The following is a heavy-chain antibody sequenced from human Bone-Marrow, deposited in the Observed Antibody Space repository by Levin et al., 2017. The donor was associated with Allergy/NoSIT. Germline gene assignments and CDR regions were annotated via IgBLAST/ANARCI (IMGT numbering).Heavy chain of an antibody. J-gene: IGHJ4*02. CDR2: IYYSGRT. D-gene: IGHD6-19*01. CDR3: ARVPSSQWLPDY. V-gene: IGHV4-39*07. CDR1: GGSISDNTYY. Sequence: SETLSLTCTVSGGSISDNTYYWGWLRQPPGTGLDWIGIIYYSGRTYYNPSLKSRVTISIDTSKNQFSLKLSSVTAADTAVYYCARVPSSQWLPDYWGQGTLVTVSS.